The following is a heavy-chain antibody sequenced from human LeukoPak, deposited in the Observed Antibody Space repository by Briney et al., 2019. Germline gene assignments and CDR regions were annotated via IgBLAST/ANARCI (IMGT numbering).Heavy chain of an antibody. D-gene: IGHD6-19*01. CDR1: GYTFTGYY. V-gene: IGHV1-2*02. CDR2: INPNSGGT. Sequence: ASVKVSCKASGYTFTGYYMHWVRQAPGQGLEWMGWINPNSGGTNYAQKFQGRVTMTRDTSISTAYMELSSLRSEDTAVYYCARGVSYSSGWNWFDPWGQGTLVTVSS. J-gene: IGHJ5*02. CDR3: ARGVSYSSGWNWFDP.